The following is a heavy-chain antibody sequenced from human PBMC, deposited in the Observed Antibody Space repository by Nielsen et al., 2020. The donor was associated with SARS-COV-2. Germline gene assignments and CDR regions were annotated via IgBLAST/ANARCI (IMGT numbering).Heavy chain of an antibody. V-gene: IGHV1-8*01. CDR1: GYMFISYG. Sequence: ASVKVSCKASGYMFISYGISWVRQAPGQGLEWMGWMNPNSGNTGYAQKFQGRVTMTRSTSTSTAYMELHSLGSEDTAVYYCASCKGDGKYFDCEGFDYWGQGTLVTVSS. CDR2: MNPNSGNT. CDR3: ASCKGDGKYFDCEGFDY. D-gene: IGHD3-9*01. J-gene: IGHJ4*02.